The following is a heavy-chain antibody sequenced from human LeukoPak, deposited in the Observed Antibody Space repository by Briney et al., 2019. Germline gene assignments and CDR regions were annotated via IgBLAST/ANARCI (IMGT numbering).Heavy chain of an antibody. Sequence: SETLSLTCAVYGASFNDYYWTWIRQPPGKGLEWIGYMYFGERTNYNPSLKSRATISIDTSKKQFSLNLKSVTAADTAVYYCARIPGDRPDDWGQGTLVTVS. D-gene: IGHD7-27*01. CDR3: ARIPGDRPDD. J-gene: IGHJ4*02. V-gene: IGHV4-34*11. CDR1: GASFNDYY. CDR2: MYFGERT.